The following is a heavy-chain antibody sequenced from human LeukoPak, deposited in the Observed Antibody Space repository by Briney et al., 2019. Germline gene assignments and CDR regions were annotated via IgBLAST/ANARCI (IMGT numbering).Heavy chain of an antibody. J-gene: IGHJ5*02. CDR2: INPNSGGT. CDR1: GYTFTSYY. D-gene: IGHD3-22*01. V-gene: IGHV1-2*02. Sequence: ASVKVSCKASGYTFTSYYIHWVRQAPGQGLEWMGWINPNSGGTNYAQKFQGRVTMTRDTSISTAYMELSSLRSEDTAVYYCARGLFGITMIVVVPDWFDPWGQGTLVTVSS. CDR3: ARGLFGITMIVVVPDWFDP.